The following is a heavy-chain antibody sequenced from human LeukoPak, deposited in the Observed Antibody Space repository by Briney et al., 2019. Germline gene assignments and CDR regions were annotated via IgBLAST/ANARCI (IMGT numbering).Heavy chain of an antibody. J-gene: IGHJ3*02. CDR2: IYYSGST. CDR3: ALYCGGDCYSHGNHDAFDI. CDR1: GGSISSGGYY. V-gene: IGHV4-31*03. Sequence: PSETLSLTCTVSGGSISSGGYYWSWIRQHPGKGLEWIGYIYYSGSTYYNPSLKSRVTISVDTSKNQFSLKLSSVTAADTAVYYCALYCGGDCYSHGNHDAFDIWGQGTMVTVSS. D-gene: IGHD2-21*02.